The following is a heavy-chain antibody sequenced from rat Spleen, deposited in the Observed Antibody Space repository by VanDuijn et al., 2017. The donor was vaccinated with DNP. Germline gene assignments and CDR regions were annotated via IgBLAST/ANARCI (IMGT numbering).Heavy chain of an antibody. CDR1: GFSLNIFH. V-gene: IGHV2S12*01. D-gene: IGHD1-4*01. CDR3: TGVDSYPGLPFEY. Sequence: QVQLRESGPGLVQPSQTLSLTCTASGFSLNIFHVHWVRQPPGKGLEWIAAVTSGGDTYYNSALKSRLSITRDTSNSQVFLEMNSLQTEDTAFYLCTGVDSYPGLPFEYWGQGVMVTVSS. J-gene: IGHJ2*01. CDR2: VTSGGDT.